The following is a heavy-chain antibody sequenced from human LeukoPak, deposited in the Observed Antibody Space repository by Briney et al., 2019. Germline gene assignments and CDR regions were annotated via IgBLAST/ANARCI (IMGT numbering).Heavy chain of an antibody. CDR3: ARPPYSSSSSDAFDI. CDR1: GGSISSYY. D-gene: IGHD6-6*01. J-gene: IGHJ3*02. CDR2: IYHSGST. V-gene: IGHV4-59*12. Sequence: SETLSLTCTVSGGSISSYYWSWIRQPPGKGLEWIGYIYHSGSTYYNPSLKSRVTISVDRSKNQFSLKLSSVTAADTAVYYCARPPYSSSSSDAFDIWGQGTMVTVSS.